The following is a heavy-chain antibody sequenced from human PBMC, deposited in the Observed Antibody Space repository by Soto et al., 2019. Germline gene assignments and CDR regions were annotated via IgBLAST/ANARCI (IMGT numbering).Heavy chain of an antibody. J-gene: IGHJ4*02. V-gene: IGHV3-11*01. Sequence: QVQLVESGGGLVKPGGSLRLSCVASGITFGDYYMTWVRQAPGKGLEWLSYISSRGGIKYYADSVKGRFTMPRDNGKNSLYLQMNSLRVYDTAVYYCARDHHEQRSFDWWGQGTLVTVSS. CDR1: GITFGDYY. CDR2: ISSRGGIK. CDR3: ARDHHEQRSFDW.